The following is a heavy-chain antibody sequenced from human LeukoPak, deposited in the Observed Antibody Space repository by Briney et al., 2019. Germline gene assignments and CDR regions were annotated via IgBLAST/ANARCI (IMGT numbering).Heavy chain of an antibody. CDR2: IDPHDSDT. Sequence: GESLKISCKGSGYSFGGYWIGWVRQMSGKGLEWMGIIDPHDSDTRYSPSFQGQVTMTADQSIRTAYLQWNSLKASDTAMYYCARVRSSSWYDFDYWGQGTLVTVSS. J-gene: IGHJ4*02. CDR1: GYSFGGYW. V-gene: IGHV5-51*01. D-gene: IGHD6-13*01. CDR3: ARVRSSSWYDFDY.